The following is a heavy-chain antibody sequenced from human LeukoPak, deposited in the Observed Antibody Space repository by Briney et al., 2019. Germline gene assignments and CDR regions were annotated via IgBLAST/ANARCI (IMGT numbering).Heavy chain of an antibody. CDR1: GYTFTSYG. CDR3: ARGTRALYYDILTGWSSLDP. CDR2: ISAYNGKT. V-gene: IGHV1-18*01. Sequence: ASVKVSCKASGYTFTSYGISWVRQAPGQGLEWMGWISAYNGKTNYAQKLQGRVTMTTDTSTSTAYMELRSLRSDDTAVYYCARGTRALYYDILTGWSSLDPWGQGTLVTVSS. D-gene: IGHD3-9*01. J-gene: IGHJ5*02.